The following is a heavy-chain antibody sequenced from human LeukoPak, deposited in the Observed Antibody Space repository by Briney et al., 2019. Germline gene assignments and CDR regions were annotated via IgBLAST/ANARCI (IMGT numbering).Heavy chain of an antibody. Sequence: SETLSLTCAVYGGSFSGYYWSWIRQPPVKGLEWIGEINHSGSTNYNPSLKSRVTISVDTSKNQFSLKLSSVTAADTAVYYCARRGGHSWDVGNWFDPWGQGILVTVSS. CDR1: GGSFSGYY. CDR3: ARRGGHSWDVGNWFDP. V-gene: IGHV4-34*01. D-gene: IGHD6-13*01. J-gene: IGHJ5*02. CDR2: INHSGST.